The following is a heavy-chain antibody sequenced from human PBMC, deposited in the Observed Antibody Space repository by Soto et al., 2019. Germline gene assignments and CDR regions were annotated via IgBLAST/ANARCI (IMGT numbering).Heavy chain of an antibody. V-gene: IGHV1-69*01. CDR2: IIPIFGTA. D-gene: IGHD2-2*02. CDR3: ARGSSDIVVVPAAILSGVYYYYGMDA. J-gene: IGHJ6*02. CDR1: GGTFSSYA. Sequence: QVQLVQSGAEVKKPGSSVKVSCKASGGTFSSYAISWVRQAPGQGLEWMGGIIPIFGTANYAQKFQGRVTITADESTSTAYMELSSLRSEDTAVYYCARGSSDIVVVPAAILSGVYYYYGMDAWGQGTTVTVSS.